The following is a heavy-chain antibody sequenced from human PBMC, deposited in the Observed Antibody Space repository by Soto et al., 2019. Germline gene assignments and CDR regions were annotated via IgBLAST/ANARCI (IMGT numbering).Heavy chain of an antibody. CDR2: MSHSGGN. J-gene: IGHJ3*02. Sequence: QVQLQQWGAGLLKPSETLSLTCAVFGGSVNSGNYYWSWIRQPPVKGLEWIGGMSHSGGNHFNPSLTSRVTISVDTSKNQFSLKMSSVTAADTALYYCARVERGTATTVVDAFDIWGPGTMVTVSS. CDR1: GGSVNSGNYY. CDR3: ARVERGTATTVVDAFDI. D-gene: IGHD1-1*01. V-gene: IGHV4-34*01.